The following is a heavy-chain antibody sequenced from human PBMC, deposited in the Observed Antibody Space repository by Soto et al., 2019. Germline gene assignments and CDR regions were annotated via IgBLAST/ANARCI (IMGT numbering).Heavy chain of an antibody. V-gene: IGHV4-39*01. D-gene: IGHD2-15*01. CDR2: IYYSGSA. Sequence: PSETLSLSCTVSGGSISTSVYYWGWIRQPPGRGLEWMANIYYSGSAYYNPSLKSRVSTSVDTSKNQFSLKLRSVTAADTAVYYCARQGFRAFDIWGQGTMVTVSS. CDR1: GGSISTSVYY. CDR3: ARQGFRAFDI. J-gene: IGHJ3*02.